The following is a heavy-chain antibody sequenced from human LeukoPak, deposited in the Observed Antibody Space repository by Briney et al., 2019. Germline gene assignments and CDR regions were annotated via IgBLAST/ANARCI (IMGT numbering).Heavy chain of an antibody. CDR1: GFTFSSYA. CDR3: AKRAVAGDDAFDI. J-gene: IGHJ3*02. D-gene: IGHD6-19*01. Sequence: GGSLRLSCAASGFTFSSYAMSWVRQAPGKGLEGVSAISGSGGSTYYADSVKGRFTIFRDNSKNTLYLQMNSLRAEDTAVYYCAKRAVAGDDAFDIWGQGTMVTVSS. V-gene: IGHV3-23*01. CDR2: ISGSGGST.